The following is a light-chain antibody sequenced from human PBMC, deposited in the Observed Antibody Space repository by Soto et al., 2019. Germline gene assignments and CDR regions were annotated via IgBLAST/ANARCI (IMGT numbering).Light chain of an antibody. Sequence: DIVVTQSPATLSASPGERVTLSCRASQFVSSRLAWYQQRPGQVPRLLIYDTSTRAHGISARFSGSGSGTEFTLTISSLRSEDFAVYYCQEYIQWPPGMFGPGTTVDIK. CDR1: QFVSSR. CDR3: QEYIQWPPGM. J-gene: IGKJ1*01. V-gene: IGKV3-15*01. CDR2: DTS.